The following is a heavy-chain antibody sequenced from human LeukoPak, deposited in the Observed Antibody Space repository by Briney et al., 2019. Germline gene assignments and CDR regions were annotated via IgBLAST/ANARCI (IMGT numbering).Heavy chain of an antibody. CDR2: IIPIFCTA. CDR1: GGTFSSYA. CDR3: ARDYGGNSFDY. D-gene: IGHD4-23*01. V-gene: IGHV1-69*13. Sequence: ASVKVSCKASGGTFSSYAISWVRQAPGQGLEWMGGIIPIFCTANYAQKFQGRVTTTADESTSTAYMELSSLRSEDTAVYYCARDYGGNSFDYWGQGTLVTVSS. J-gene: IGHJ4*02.